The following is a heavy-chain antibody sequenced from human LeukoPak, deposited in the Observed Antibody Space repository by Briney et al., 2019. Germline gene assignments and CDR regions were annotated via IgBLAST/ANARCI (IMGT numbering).Heavy chain of an antibody. CDR3: ARETDPTIYYYDSSAPGDY. CDR1: GYTFTSYA. J-gene: IGHJ4*02. Sequence: ASVKVSCKASGYTFTSYAMNWVRQAPGQGLEWMGWINTNTGNPTYAQGFTGRFVFSLDTSVSTTYLQISSLKAEDTAVYYCARETDPTIYYYDSSAPGDYWGQGTLVTVSS. V-gene: IGHV7-4-1*02. CDR2: INTNTGNP. D-gene: IGHD3-22*01.